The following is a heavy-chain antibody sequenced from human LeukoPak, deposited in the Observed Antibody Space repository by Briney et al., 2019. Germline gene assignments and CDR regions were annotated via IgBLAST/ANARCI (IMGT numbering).Heavy chain of an antibody. D-gene: IGHD2-2*01. CDR2: IRYDGSNK. V-gene: IGHV3-30*02. Sequence: GGSLRLSCAASGFTFSSYGMHWVRQAPGKGLEWVAFIRYDGSNKYYADSVKGRFTISRDNSKNTLYLQMNSLRAEDTAVYYCARVPSWHIVVVPAAIGPYYFDYWGQGTLVTVSS. CDR3: ARVPSWHIVVVPAAIGPYYFDY. J-gene: IGHJ4*02. CDR1: GFTFSSYG.